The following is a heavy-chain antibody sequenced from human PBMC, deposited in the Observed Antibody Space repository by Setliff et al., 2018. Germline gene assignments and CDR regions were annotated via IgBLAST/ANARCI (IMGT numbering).Heavy chain of an antibody. D-gene: IGHD6-19*01. CDR3: ARATSGWYSAYYYYMDV. CDR1: GDSISSRTYY. V-gene: IGHV4-61*09. Sequence: SETLSLTCTVSGDSISSRTYYWSWIRQPAGKGLEWIGHIYTSWSTISNPSLKSRVTISLDTSKNQFSLNLTSVTDADAAVYYCARATSGWYSAYYYYMDVWGKGTTVTVSS. J-gene: IGHJ6*03. CDR2: IYTSWST.